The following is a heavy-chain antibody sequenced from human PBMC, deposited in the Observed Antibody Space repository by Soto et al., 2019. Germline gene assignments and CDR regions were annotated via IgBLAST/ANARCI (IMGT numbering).Heavy chain of an antibody. CDR2: INHSGST. Sequence: SETLSLTCAVYGGSFSGYYWSWIRQPPGKGLEWIGEINHSGSTNYNPSLNSRVTISVDTSKNQFSLKLTSVTAADTAVYYCARAFKWASAGSYYQPGGRYFDYWGQGTLVTVSS. D-gene: IGHD3-10*01. CDR3: ARAFKWASAGSYYQPGGRYFDY. CDR1: GGSFSGYY. J-gene: IGHJ4*02. V-gene: IGHV4-34*01.